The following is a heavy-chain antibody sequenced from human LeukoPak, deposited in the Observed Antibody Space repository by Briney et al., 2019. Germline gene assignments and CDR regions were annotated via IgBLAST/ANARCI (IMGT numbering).Heavy chain of an antibody. J-gene: IGHJ4*02. CDR1: GGSISSSSYY. CDR3: ARDGVGNGFDY. Sequence: PSETLSLTCSVSGGSISSSSYYWGWIRQPPGKGLEWIGYIYYSGSTNYNPSLKSRVTISVDTSKNQFSLKLSSVTAADTAVYYCARDGVGNGFDYWGQGTLVTVSS. D-gene: IGHD1-26*01. V-gene: IGHV4-61*05. CDR2: IYYSGST.